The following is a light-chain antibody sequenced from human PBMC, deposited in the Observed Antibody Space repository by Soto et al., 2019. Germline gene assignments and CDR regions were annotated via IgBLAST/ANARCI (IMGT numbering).Light chain of an antibody. CDR3: QQYGSSPPT. CDR2: GAS. Sequence: EIVLTQSPGTLSLSPGERTTLSCRASQSISRYLAWYQQKPVQGPRLLIYGASSRATGTPDRFSGSGSGTDFTLTINRLEPEDFALYYCQQYGSSPPTFGQGTKVDIK. V-gene: IGKV3-20*01. CDR1: QSISRY. J-gene: IGKJ1*01.